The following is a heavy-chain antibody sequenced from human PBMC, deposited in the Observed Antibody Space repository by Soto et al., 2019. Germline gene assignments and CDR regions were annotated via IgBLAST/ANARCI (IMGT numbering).Heavy chain of an antibody. CDR3: AKAQYDSSGYFFDY. Sequence: PGGSLRLSCAASGFTFSSYAMSWVRQAPGKGLEWVSAISGSGGSTYYAGSVKGRFTISRDNSKNTLYLQMNSLRAEDTAVYYCAKAQYDSSGYFFDYWGQGTLVTVSS. CDR2: ISGSGGST. D-gene: IGHD3-22*01. J-gene: IGHJ4*02. CDR1: GFTFSSYA. V-gene: IGHV3-23*01.